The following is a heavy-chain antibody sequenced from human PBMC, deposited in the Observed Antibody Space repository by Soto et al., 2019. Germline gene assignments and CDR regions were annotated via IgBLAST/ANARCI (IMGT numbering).Heavy chain of an antibody. CDR1: GFTFSSYE. CDR2: IGSSGSTI. Sequence: PGGSLRFSCAASGFTFSSYEMNWVRQAPGKGLEWVSYIGSSGSTIYYADSVKGRFTISRDNAKNSLYLHMNSLRAEDTAVYYCARDRVEGYYYYVVDVWGQGTTVTVSS. V-gene: IGHV3-48*03. J-gene: IGHJ6*02. CDR3: ARDRVEGYYYYVVDV.